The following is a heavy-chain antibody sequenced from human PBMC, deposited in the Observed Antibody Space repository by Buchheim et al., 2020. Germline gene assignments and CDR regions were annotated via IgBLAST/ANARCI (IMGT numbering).Heavy chain of an antibody. D-gene: IGHD2-8*02. Sequence: QVQLVESGGGVVQPGRSLRLSCAASGFTFSSYAMHWVRQAPGKGLEWVAVISYDGSNKYYADSVKGRFTISRDNSKNTLYLQMNSLRAEDTAVYYCARTPGPLLGYYGMDVWGQGTT. CDR3: ARTPGPLLGYYGMDV. V-gene: IGHV3-30*04. CDR1: GFTFSSYA. CDR2: ISYDGSNK. J-gene: IGHJ6*02.